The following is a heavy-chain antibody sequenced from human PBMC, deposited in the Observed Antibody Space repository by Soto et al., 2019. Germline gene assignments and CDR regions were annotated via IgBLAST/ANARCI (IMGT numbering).Heavy chain of an antibody. CDR1: GFTFSSYS. Sequence: LRLSCAASGFTFSSYSMNWVRQAPGKGLEWVSSISSSSSYIYYADSVRGRFTISRDNAKNSLYLQMNSLRAEDTAVYYCARDAIFGVVISYGMDVWGQGTTVTVSS. CDR3: ARDAIFGVVISYGMDV. CDR2: ISSSSSYI. J-gene: IGHJ6*02. V-gene: IGHV3-21*01. D-gene: IGHD3-3*01.